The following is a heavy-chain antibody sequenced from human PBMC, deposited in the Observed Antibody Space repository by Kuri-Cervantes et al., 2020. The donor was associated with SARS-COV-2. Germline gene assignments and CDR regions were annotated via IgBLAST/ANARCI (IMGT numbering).Heavy chain of an antibody. D-gene: IGHD6-13*01. V-gene: IGHV1-2*02. CDR1: GYTFTGYY. CDR3: ARGGWGSSWPLPSYYYMDV. J-gene: IGHJ6*03. Sequence: ASVKVSCKASGYTFTGYYMHWVRQAPGQGLEWMGWINPNSGGTNYAQKFQGRVTMTRDTSISTAYMELSRLRSDDTAVYYCARGGWGSSWPLPSYYYMDVWGKGTTVTVSS. CDR2: INPNSGGT.